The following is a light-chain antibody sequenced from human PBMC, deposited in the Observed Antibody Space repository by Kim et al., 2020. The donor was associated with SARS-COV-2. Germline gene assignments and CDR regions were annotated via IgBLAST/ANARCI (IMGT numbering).Light chain of an antibody. CDR1: FTDVGSYNY. CDR2: DVT. Sequence: GQSITVSCTGTFTDVGSYNYVSWYQQHPGKVPRLIIYDVTKRPSGVSNRLSGSKSGNTASLTISGLQAEDEADYYCSSYSFSSTWVFGGGTQLTVL. CDR3: SSYSFSSTWV. V-gene: IGLV2-14*03. J-gene: IGLJ3*02.